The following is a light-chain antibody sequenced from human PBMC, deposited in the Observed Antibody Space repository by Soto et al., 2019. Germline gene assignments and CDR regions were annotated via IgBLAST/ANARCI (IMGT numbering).Light chain of an antibody. CDR3: QKCKVAPFT. J-gene: IGKJ4*01. CDR1: QSVSRTY. V-gene: IGKV3-20*01. Sequence: EIVLTQSPGTLSLSPGERATLSCRASQSVSRTYLAWYQQKPGQAPRLLIYGASSRATGIPDRFSGSGSGTDFTLTISRLEPEDVATYYCQKCKVAPFTFGGGTKVDIK. CDR2: GAS.